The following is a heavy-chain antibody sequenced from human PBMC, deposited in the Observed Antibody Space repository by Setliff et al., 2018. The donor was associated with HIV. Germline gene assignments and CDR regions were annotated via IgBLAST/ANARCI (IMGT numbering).Heavy chain of an antibody. V-gene: IGHV1-69*13. Sequence: EASVKVSCKTSGGTFRDLAFSWVRQAPGQGLEWMGGFIPMFESAHYAQKFQGRVTIIADEPTGTVYMELSSLRSEDTAVYYCARVTTGTYYYYMDVWGKVTTVTVSS. CDR3: ARVTTGTYYYYMDV. D-gene: IGHD1-7*01. J-gene: IGHJ6*03. CDR2: FIPMFESA. CDR1: GGTFRDLA.